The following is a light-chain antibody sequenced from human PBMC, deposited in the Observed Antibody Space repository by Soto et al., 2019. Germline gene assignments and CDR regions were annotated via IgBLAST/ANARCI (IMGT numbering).Light chain of an antibody. CDR1: SSDVGGYNY. V-gene: IGLV2-14*01. J-gene: IGLJ7*01. Sequence: QSALTQPASVSGSPGQSITISCTGTSSDVGGYNYVSWYQQHPGKAPKLMIYEVSNRPSGVSNRFSGSKSGNTASLTISGLQAEDEADYYCSSYTSSSTLAVSGGGTQLTVL. CDR2: EVS. CDR3: SSYTSSSTLAV.